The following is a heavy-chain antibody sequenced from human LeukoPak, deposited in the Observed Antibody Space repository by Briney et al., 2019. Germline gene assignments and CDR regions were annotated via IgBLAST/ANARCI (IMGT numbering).Heavy chain of an antibody. V-gene: IGHV1-69*04. Sequence: SVKVSCKASGGTFSSYAISWVRQAPGQGLEWMGRIIPILGIANYAQKFQGRVTITADKSTSTAYMELSSLRSEDTAVYYCARDGGSSSPTFDYWGQGTLVTVSS. CDR3: ARDGGSSSPTFDY. J-gene: IGHJ4*02. CDR2: IIPILGIA. CDR1: GGTFSSYA. D-gene: IGHD6-6*01.